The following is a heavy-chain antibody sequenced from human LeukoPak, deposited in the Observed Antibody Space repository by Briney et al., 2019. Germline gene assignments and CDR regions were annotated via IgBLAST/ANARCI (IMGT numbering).Heavy chain of an antibody. D-gene: IGHD3-9*01. J-gene: IGHJ4*02. CDR2: IYYSGST. Sequence: SETLSLTCTVSGGSISSYYWSWIRQPPGKGLEWIGYIYYSGSTNYNPSLKSRVTISVDTSKNQFSLKLSSVTAADTAVYYCAREGDDILTGFFDHWGQGTLVTVSS. CDR1: GGSISSYY. V-gene: IGHV4-59*01. CDR3: AREGDDILTGFFDH.